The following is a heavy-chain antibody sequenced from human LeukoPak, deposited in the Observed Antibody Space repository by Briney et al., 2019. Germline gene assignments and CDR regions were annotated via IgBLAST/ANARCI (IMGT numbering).Heavy chain of an antibody. CDR3: AREVGYCSGGSCYSYFDY. D-gene: IGHD2-15*01. Sequence: SETLSLTCDAYGGSFRGYYWSWIRQPPGKGLEWIGEINHSGSTNYNPSLKSRVTISVDMSKNQFSLNLTSVTAADTAVYYCAREVGYCSGGSCYSYFDYWGQGTLVTVSS. CDR2: INHSGST. J-gene: IGHJ4*02. CDR1: GGSFRGYY. V-gene: IGHV4-34*01.